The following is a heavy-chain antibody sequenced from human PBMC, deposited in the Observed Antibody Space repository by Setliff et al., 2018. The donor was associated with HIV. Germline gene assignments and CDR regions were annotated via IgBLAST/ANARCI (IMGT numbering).Heavy chain of an antibody. CDR3: ARTIQPSSSPFDF. D-gene: IGHD6-19*01. CDR1: GGSLSGYY. CDR2: IHHSGTT. Sequence: SETLSLTCAVYGGSLSGYYWSWIRQPPGKGLEWIGEIHHSGTTNYNPSLQSRITMSVETSMNQFSLRLTSVTAADTAIYYCARTIQPSSSPFDFWGQGMLVTVSS. J-gene: IGHJ4*02. V-gene: IGHV4-34*09.